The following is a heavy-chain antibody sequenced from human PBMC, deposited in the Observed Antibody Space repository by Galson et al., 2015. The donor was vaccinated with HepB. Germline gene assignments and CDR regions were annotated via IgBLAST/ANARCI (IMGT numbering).Heavy chain of an antibody. D-gene: IGHD3-22*01. CDR2: IIPILGIA. J-gene: IGHJ3*02. CDR3: ARDLGIGITMIVVEKSDAFDI. Sequence: SVKVSCKASGGTFSSYAISWVRQAPGQGLEWMGRIIPILGIANYAQKFQGRVAITADKSTSTAYMELSSLRSEDTAVYYCARDLGIGITMIVVEKSDAFDIWGQGTMVTVSS. V-gene: IGHV1-69*04. CDR1: GGTFSSYA.